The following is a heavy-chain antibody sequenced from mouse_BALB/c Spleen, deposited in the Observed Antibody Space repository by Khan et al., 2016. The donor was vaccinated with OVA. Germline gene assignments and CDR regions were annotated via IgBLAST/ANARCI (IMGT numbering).Heavy chain of an antibody. CDR3: GRMVRK. CDR2: IDPPDGNT. Sequence: MQLQQSGAELVKSWATVKLSCTATGLTIKDTYMYWLKQWPEQGLEGIGRIDPPDGNTKYDPTFQDKATITADTSSNTVYLQLSSLTSEDTAVYYCGRMVRKWGQGTTLTVSS. V-gene: IGHV14-3*02. CDR1: GLTIKDTY. J-gene: IGHJ2*01. D-gene: IGHD2-3*01.